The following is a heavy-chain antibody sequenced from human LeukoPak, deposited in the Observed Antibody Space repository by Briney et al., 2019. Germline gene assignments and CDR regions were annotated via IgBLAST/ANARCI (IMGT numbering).Heavy chain of an antibody. CDR1: GFSLSSYW. V-gene: IGHV3-74*01. CDR3: ARGNSHSFDY. Sequence: GGSLRLSCAASGFSLSSYWMPWVRQTPGKGPVWVSRINSDGSSTSYADSVKGRFTISRDNAKNTLYLQMNSLRAEDTAVYYCARGNSHSFDYWGQGALVTVSS. J-gene: IGHJ4*02. CDR2: INSDGSST. D-gene: IGHD4-4*01.